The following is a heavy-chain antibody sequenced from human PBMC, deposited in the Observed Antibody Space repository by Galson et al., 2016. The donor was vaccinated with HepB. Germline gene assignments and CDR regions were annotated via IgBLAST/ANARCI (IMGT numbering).Heavy chain of an antibody. CDR2: INTDNGNT. CDR3: ARWAMRRWYFDL. V-gene: IGHV1-3*04. Sequence: SVKVSCKASGYTLTTSAMHWVRQAPGQRLEWMGWINTDNGNTKYSQNFLGRVTITRDTSASTAYMELSSLISQDTAVYYCARWAMRRWYFDLWGRGTLVTVSS. CDR1: GYTLTTSA. J-gene: IGHJ2*01.